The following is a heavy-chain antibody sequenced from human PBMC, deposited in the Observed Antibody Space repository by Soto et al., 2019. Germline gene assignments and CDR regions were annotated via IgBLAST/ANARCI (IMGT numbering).Heavy chain of an antibody. CDR2: INPNSGDA. D-gene: IGHD5-12*01. V-gene: IGHV1-2*06. Sequence: QVQLVQSGAEVKKPGASVTVSCKASGYTFSDYYLHWVRQGPGRGPEWMGRINPNSGDAKCAQKCQGRVTRTRDTSVRTAFMELNWLKSDDTAVYYCARESGGATATLDYYYFYMDVWGKGTTVTVSS. CDR1: GYTFSDYY. CDR3: ARESGGATATLDYYYFYMDV. J-gene: IGHJ6*03.